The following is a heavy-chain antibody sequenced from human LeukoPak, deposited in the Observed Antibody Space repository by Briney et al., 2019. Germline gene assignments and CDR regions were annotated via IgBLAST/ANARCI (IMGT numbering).Heavy chain of an antibody. V-gene: IGHV3-66*01. J-gene: IGHJ4*02. CDR1: GFTVRNTY. CDR2: IYSGGIT. Sequence: GGSLRLSCAASGFTVRNTYMNWGGQAPGKGLGGGSVIYSGGITYYADSVKGRLTISRDNYKNTLHLQMTSLRAEDTALYYCARDLPKYSYGHMGYYSWGPGTLVTVSS. CDR3: ARDLPKYSYGHMGYYS. D-gene: IGHD5-18*01.